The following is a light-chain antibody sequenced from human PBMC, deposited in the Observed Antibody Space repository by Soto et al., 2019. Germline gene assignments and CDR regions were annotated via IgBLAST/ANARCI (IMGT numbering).Light chain of an antibody. CDR1: SSDVGGYDY. J-gene: IGLJ1*01. Sequence: QSALTQPASVSGSPGQSITISCTGTSSDVGGYDYVSWYQQHPGKAPKLLIFDVINRPSGVSNRFSASKSGDTASLTISGLQPEDEADYYCSSYTTSSTQVFGTGTKVTVL. CDR2: DVI. V-gene: IGLV2-14*03. CDR3: SSYTTSSTQV.